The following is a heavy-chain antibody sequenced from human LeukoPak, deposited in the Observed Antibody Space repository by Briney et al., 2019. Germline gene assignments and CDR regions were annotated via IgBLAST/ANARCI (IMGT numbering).Heavy chain of an antibody. CDR1: GGSVSSRSYY. CDR3: ARGSYFDWLFTFDS. Sequence: PSETLSLTCTVSGGSVSSRSYYWSWIRQPPGKGLEWIGYIYYSGGTSYNPSLKSRVTISVDTSKNQFSLKLSSVTAADTAVYYCARGSYFDWLFTFDSWGQGTLVTVSS. CDR2: IYYSGGT. V-gene: IGHV4-61*01. D-gene: IGHD3-9*01. J-gene: IGHJ4*02.